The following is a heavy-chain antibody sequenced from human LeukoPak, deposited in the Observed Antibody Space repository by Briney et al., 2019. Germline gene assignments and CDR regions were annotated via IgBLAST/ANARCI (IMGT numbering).Heavy chain of an antibody. J-gene: IGHJ4*02. V-gene: IGHV3-48*04. CDR2: ISSSSSTI. CDR3: AREVDY. CDR1: GGSISSYY. Sequence: ETLSLTCTVSGGSISSYYWSWVRQAPGKGLEWVSYISSSSSTIYYADSVKGRFTISRDSAKNSLYLQMNSLRAEDTAVYYCAREVDYWGQGTLVTVSS.